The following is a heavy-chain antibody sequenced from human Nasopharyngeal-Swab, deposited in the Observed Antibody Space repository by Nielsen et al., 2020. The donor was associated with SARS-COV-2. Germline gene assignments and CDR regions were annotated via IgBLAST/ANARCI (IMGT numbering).Heavy chain of an antibody. CDR2: ISGSGGST. CDR3: AKDKWELLTWGYYYYYGMDV. J-gene: IGHJ6*02. D-gene: IGHD1-26*01. Sequence: GESLKISCAASGFTFDDYGMSWVRQAPGKGPEWVSAISGSGGSTYYADSVKGRFTISRDNSKNTLYLQMNSLRAEDTAVYYCAKDKWELLTWGYYYYYGMDVWGQGTTVTVSS. CDR1: GFTFDDYG. V-gene: IGHV3-23*01.